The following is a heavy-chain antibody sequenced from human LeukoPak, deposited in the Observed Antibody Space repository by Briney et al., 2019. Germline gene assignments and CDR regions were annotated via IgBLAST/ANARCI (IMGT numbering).Heavy chain of an antibody. D-gene: IGHD6-19*01. CDR1: GGSISSYY. CDR3: ARVRSSLSSGWYKLDY. Sequence: PETLSLTCTVSGGSISSYYWSWIRQPPGKGLEWIGYIYYSGSTNYNPSLKSRITISVDTSKNQFSLKLSSVTAADTAVYYCARVRSSLSSGWYKLDYWGQGTLVTVSS. CDR2: IYYSGST. V-gene: IGHV4-59*01. J-gene: IGHJ4*02.